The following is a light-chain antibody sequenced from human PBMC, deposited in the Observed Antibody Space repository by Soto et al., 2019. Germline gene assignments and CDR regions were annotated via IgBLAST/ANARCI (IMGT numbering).Light chain of an antibody. CDR3: QTWATGIA. J-gene: IGLJ2*01. CDR2: VNSDGTH. CDR1: SGHSTYA. V-gene: IGLV4-69*01. Sequence: QSVLTQSPSASASLGASVKLTCTLTSGHSTYAIAWHQQQPEKGPRFLMKVNSDGTHTKGDGIPDRFSGSSSGAERYLTISSLQSEDESDYYCQTWATGIAFGGGTKVTVL.